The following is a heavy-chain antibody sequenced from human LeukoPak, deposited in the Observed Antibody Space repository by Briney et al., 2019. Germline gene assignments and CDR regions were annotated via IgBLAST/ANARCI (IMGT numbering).Heavy chain of an antibody. D-gene: IGHD6-13*01. V-gene: IGHV4-31*03. CDR1: GGSISSGGYY. Sequence: TQTLSLTCTVSGGSISSGGYYWSWIRQHPGKGLEWIGYIYYSGSTYYNPSLKSRVTISVDTPKNQFSLKLSSVTAADTAVYYCARELPVGSSWYFDYWGQGTLVTVSS. CDR3: ARELPVGSSWYFDY. J-gene: IGHJ4*01. CDR2: IYYSGST.